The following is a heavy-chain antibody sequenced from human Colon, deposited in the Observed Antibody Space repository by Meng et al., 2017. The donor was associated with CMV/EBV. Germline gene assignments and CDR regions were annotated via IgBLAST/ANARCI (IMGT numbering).Heavy chain of an antibody. J-gene: IGHJ3*02. V-gene: IGHV4-59*01. CDR2: IYYRGSTNY. CDR3: ARELAGQPPNAYDI. Sequence: SETLSLTCSVSGGSISTYYWTWIRQSPGKGLEYIGYIYYRGSTNYNYNPSLKSRVTISVDTSKNQVSLKLRSVTAADTAVYYCARELAGQPPNAYDIWGQGTMVTVSS. CDR1: GGSISTYY. D-gene: IGHD2-2*01.